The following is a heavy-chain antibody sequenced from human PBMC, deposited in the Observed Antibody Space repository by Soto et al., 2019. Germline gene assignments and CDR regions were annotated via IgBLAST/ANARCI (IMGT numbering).Heavy chain of an antibody. J-gene: IGHJ4*02. CDR2: IYYNGSS. D-gene: IGHD1-26*01. CDR3: ARGGGSLPY. Sequence: SETLSLTCTVSGGSISGYYWSWIRQPPGKGLEWIGHIYYNGSSYYNPSLKSRLTISVDTSKNQFSLKLSSVTAADPAVYYCARGGGSLPYWGQGTLVTVSS. V-gene: IGHV4-59*01. CDR1: GGSISGYY.